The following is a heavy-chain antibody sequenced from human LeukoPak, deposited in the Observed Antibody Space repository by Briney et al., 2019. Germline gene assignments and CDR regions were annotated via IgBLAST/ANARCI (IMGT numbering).Heavy chain of an antibody. D-gene: IGHD4-23*01. CDR3: ARDRDGGNPTLGYYFDY. CDR1: GGPISGYY. V-gene: IGHV4-4*07. Sequence: PSETLSLTCTVSGGPISGYYWSWIRQPAGRGLEWIGRIYSSGSTNYNPSLKSRVTMSIDTSKNQFSLKLSSVTAADTAMYYCARDRDGGNPTLGYYFDYWGQGTLVTVSS. J-gene: IGHJ4*02. CDR2: IYSSGST.